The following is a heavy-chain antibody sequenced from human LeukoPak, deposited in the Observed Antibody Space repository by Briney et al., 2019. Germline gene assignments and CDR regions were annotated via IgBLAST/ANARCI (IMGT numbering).Heavy chain of an antibody. Sequence: GGSLRLSCAASGVTFTSYWKSWVRQAPGKRLEWVANIKQDGNEKYYVDSVKGRFTISRDNAKNSLYLQMNSLRAEDTAVYYCARENWDIVAVPMDVWGKGTTVTVSS. CDR3: ARENWDIVAVPMDV. D-gene: IGHD2-15*01. J-gene: IGHJ6*04. CDR2: IKQDGNEK. CDR1: GVTFTSYW. V-gene: IGHV3-7*01.